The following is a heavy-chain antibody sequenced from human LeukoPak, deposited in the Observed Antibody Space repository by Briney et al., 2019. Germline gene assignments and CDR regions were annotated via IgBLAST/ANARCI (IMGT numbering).Heavy chain of an antibody. Sequence: GGPLRLSCSASGFTFNSYAMHWLRQAPGKGLKWVGRIKGKTDGGTTDYAAPVKGRFSISRDDSQNTLYLQMNSLKTEDTAVYYCTTPGIAVAGHRGPNAYGGQGTLVTVSS. J-gene: IGHJ4*02. V-gene: IGHV3-15*01. CDR3: TTPGIAVAGHRGPNAY. CDR1: GFTFNSYA. CDR2: IKGKTDGGTT. D-gene: IGHD6-19*01.